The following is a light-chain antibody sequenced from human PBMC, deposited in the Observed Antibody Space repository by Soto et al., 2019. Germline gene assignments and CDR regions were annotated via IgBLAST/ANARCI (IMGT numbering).Light chain of an antibody. Sequence: QSVVSQPPSASGTPGQRVTVSCSGRSSNIGRNFVYWYQQFPGAAPKLLIFKNDQRPSGVPDRFSGSKSGTSASLAISGLRSEDEDDYYCATWDASLSGWVFGGGTKLTVL. J-gene: IGLJ3*02. V-gene: IGLV1-47*01. CDR3: ATWDASLSGWV. CDR2: KND. CDR1: SSNIGRNF.